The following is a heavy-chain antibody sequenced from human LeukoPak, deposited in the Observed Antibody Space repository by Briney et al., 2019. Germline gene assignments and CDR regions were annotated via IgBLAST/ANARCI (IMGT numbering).Heavy chain of an antibody. D-gene: IGHD3-22*01. CDR2: IRNKAKSYTT. J-gene: IGHJ4*02. V-gene: IGHV3-72*01. CDR3: ASGELKGETMIVHYFDY. CDR1: GFTFSDHY. Sequence: GGSLRLSCAASGFTFSDHYMDWVRQAPGKGLEWVGRIRNKAKSYTTDYAASVKGRFTISRDDSKNSLYLHMNSLKTEDTAVYYCASGELKGETMIVHYFDYWGQGTLVTVSS.